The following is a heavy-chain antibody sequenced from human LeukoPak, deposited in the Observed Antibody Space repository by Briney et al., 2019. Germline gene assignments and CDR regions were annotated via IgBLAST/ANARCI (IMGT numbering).Heavy chain of an antibody. Sequence: GGSLRLSCAASGFTFSGYALSWVRQAPGKGLEWVSTISGSGDSTYYADSAKGRFTISRDNSKNTLYLQMNSLRAEDTAVYYCAKANSSSSPHFDYWGQGTLVTVSS. CDR2: ISGSGDST. J-gene: IGHJ4*02. CDR1: GFTFSGYA. D-gene: IGHD6-6*01. V-gene: IGHV3-23*01. CDR3: AKANSSSSPHFDY.